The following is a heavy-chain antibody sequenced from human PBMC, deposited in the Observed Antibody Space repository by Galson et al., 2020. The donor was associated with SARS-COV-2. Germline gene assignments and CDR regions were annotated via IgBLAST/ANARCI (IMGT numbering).Heavy chain of an antibody. J-gene: IGHJ4*02. D-gene: IGHD3-10*01. CDR3: AKGGYYYSSGGYYLLDY. Sequence: SLKISCAASGFTFDDYAMHWVRQAPGKGLEWVSGISWNSGSIGYADSMKGRFTISRDNAKDSLYLQMNSLRAEDTAFYYCAKGGYYYSSGGYYLLDYWGQGTLVTVSS. CDR1: GFTFDDYA. CDR2: ISWNSGSI. V-gene: IGHV3-9*01.